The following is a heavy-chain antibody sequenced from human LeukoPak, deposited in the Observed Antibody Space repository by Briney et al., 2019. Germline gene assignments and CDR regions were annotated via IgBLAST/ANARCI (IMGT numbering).Heavy chain of an antibody. Sequence: GGSPRLSCAASGFTFSSYAMSWVRQAPGKGLEWVSAISGSGGSTYYADSVKGRFTISRDNSKNTLYLQMNSLRAEDTAVYYCARVGYCGGDCYPPYYYYGMDVWGQGTTVTVSS. CDR1: GFTFSSYA. J-gene: IGHJ6*02. CDR2: ISGSGGST. CDR3: ARVGYCGGDCYPPYYYYGMDV. D-gene: IGHD2-21*02. V-gene: IGHV3-23*01.